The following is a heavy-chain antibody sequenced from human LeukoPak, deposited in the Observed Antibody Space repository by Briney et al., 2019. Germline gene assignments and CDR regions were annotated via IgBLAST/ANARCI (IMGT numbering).Heavy chain of an antibody. CDR1: GGSISSGGYY. CDR3: AREKAFGGYSYGDWNFDY. Sequence: PSETLSLTCTVSGGSISSGGYYWSWIRQHPGKGLEWIGYIYYSGSTYYNPSLKSRVTISVDTSKNQFSLKLSSVTAADTAVYYCAREKAFGGYSYGDWNFDYWGQGTLVTVSS. V-gene: IGHV4-31*03. CDR2: IYYSGST. J-gene: IGHJ4*02. D-gene: IGHD5-18*01.